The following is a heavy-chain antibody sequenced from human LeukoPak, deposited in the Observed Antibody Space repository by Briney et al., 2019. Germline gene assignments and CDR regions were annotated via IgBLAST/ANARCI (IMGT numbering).Heavy chain of an antibody. Sequence: PSETLSLTCTVSGASISSSSYYWGWIRQPPGKGLEWNGSIYYSGSTYFNPSLKSRVTMSVDTSKNHFSLKLTSVTAADTAVYYCARHPGYYDSSGYYVSAFDIWGQGTMVTVSS. D-gene: IGHD3-22*01. CDR2: IYYSGST. CDR3: ARHPGYYDSSGYYVSAFDI. V-gene: IGHV4-39*01. J-gene: IGHJ3*02. CDR1: GASISSSSYY.